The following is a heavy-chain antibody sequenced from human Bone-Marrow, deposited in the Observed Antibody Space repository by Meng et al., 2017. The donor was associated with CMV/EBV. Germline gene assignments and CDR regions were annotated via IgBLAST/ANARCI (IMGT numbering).Heavy chain of an antibody. D-gene: IGHD6-6*01. CDR1: GFTFSSYA. CDR3: AKSMVYSSSSVGPHYYYGMDV. V-gene: IGHV3-23*03. Sequence: GGSLRLSCAASGFTFSSYAMSWVRQAPGKGLEWVSVIYSGGSSTYYADSVTGRFTISRDHCKNTLYLQTNCMRAEDAAVYYCAKSMVYSSSSVGPHYYYGMDVWGQGTTVTVSS. CDR2: IYSGGSST. J-gene: IGHJ6*02.